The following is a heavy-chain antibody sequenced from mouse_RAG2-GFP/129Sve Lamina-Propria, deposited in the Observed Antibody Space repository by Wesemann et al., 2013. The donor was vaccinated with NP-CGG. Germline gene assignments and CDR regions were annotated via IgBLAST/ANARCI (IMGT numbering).Heavy chain of an antibody. CDR1: GYTFTDYY. J-gene: IGHJ1*03. V-gene: IGHV1-26*01. Sequence: EVQLQQSGPELVKPGASVKISCKASGYTFTDYYMNWVKQSHGKSLEWIGDINPNNGGTSYNQKFKGKATLTVDKSSSTAYMELRSLTSEDTAVYYCARPNYEGYFDVWGTGTTVTVSS. CDR3: ARPNYEGYFDV. D-gene: IGHD2-4*01. CDR2: INPNNGGT.